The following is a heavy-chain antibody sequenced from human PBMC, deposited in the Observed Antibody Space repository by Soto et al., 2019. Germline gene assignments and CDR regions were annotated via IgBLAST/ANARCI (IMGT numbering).Heavy chain of an antibody. J-gene: IGHJ3*02. V-gene: IGHV3-30*01. CDR3: ARETVIQGNAFDI. D-gene: IGHD4-17*01. Sequence: SVKGRFSISRDNSKNTLYLQMNSLRAEDTAVYYCARETVIQGNAFDIWGQGTMVTVSS.